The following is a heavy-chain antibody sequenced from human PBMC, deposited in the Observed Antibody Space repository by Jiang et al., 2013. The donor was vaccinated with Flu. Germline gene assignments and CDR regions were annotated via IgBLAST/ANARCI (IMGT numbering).Heavy chain of an antibody. Sequence: SGAEVKKPGASVKVSCKASGYTFTGYYIHWVRQAPGQGLEWMGWINPNSGGTNYAQKFQGWVTMTRDTSTNTAYMEVRGLKSDDTAVYYCARDGAYSSGPYGMDVWGQGTTVTVSS. CDR2: INPNSGGT. CDR3: ARDGAYSSGPYGMDV. D-gene: IGHD6-19*01. CDR1: GYTFTGYY. V-gene: IGHV1-2*04. J-gene: IGHJ6*01.